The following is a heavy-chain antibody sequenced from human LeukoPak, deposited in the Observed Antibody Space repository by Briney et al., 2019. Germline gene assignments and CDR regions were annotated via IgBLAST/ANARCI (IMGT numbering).Heavy chain of an antibody. CDR3: ARDLPGGGAFDI. V-gene: IGHV3-33*01. D-gene: IGHD1-14*01. J-gene: IGHJ3*02. CDR2: IWYDGSNK. CDR1: GFTFSSYG. Sequence: GGSLRLSCAASGFTFSSYGTHWVRQAPGKGLEWVAVIWYDGSNKYYADSVKGRFTISRDNSKNTLYPQMNSLRAEDTAVYYCARDLPGGGAFDIWGQGTMVTVSS.